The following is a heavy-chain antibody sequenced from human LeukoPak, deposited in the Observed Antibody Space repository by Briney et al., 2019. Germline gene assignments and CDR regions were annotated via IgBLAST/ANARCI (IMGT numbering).Heavy chain of an antibody. D-gene: IGHD4-17*01. CDR2: LSGSADRT. V-gene: IGHV3-23*01. Sequence: GGSLRLSCAASGFTFSNYAMSWVRQAPEKGLEWVSALSGSADRTYYADSVKGRFTISRDNSKNTVYLQMNSLRPEDTAVYYCAKGSHYGDLLFEYRGQGTLVTVSS. J-gene: IGHJ4*02. CDR3: AKGSHYGDLLFEY. CDR1: GFTFSNYA.